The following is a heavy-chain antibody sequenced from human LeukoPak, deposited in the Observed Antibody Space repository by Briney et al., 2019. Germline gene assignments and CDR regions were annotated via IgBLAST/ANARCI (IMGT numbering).Heavy chain of an antibody. J-gene: IGHJ6*02. CDR1: GYSFTSYW. D-gene: IGHD4-11*01. Sequence: GESLKISCKGSGYSFTSYWISWVRQMPGKGLEWMGRIDPSDSYTNYSPSFQGHVTISADKSISTAYLQWSSLKASDTAMYYCARLVRDYSYYYYYGMDVWGQGTTVTVSS. CDR2: IDPSDSYT. V-gene: IGHV5-10-1*01. CDR3: ARLVRDYSYYYYYGMDV.